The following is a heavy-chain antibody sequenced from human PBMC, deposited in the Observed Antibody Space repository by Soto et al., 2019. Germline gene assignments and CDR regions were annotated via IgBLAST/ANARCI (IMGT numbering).Heavy chain of an antibody. Sequence: GGSLRLSCAASGFTFSSYSMNWVRQAPGKGLEWVSSISSSSSYIYYADSVKGRFTISRDNAKNSLYLQMNSLRAEDTAVYYCARDSSAAGTWGLNWFAPWGQGTLVTVSS. D-gene: IGHD6-13*01. CDR1: GFTFSSYS. CDR3: ARDSSAAGTWGLNWFAP. J-gene: IGHJ5*02. V-gene: IGHV3-21*01. CDR2: ISSSSSYI.